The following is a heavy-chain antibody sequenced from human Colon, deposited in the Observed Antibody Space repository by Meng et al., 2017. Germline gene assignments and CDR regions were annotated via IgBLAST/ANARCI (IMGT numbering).Heavy chain of an antibody. CDR1: GFTFSSYS. CDR3: ASSSGYYRGDFDY. J-gene: IGHJ4*02. V-gene: IGHV3-21*01. Sequence: GESLKISCAASGFTFSSYSMNWVRQAPGKGLEWVSSISSSSSYIHYADSVKGRFTISRDNAKNSLYLQMNSLRAEDTAVYYCASSSGYYRGDFDYWGQGTLVTVSS. CDR2: ISSSSSYI. D-gene: IGHD3-22*01.